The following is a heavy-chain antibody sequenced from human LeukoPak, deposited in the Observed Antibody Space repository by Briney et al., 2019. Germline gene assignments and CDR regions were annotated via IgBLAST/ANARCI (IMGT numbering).Heavy chain of an antibody. Sequence: GGSLRLSCAASGFTFSSYSMNWVRQAPGKGLEWVSYISSSSSTIYYADSVKGRFTISRDNAENSLYLQVNSLRAEDTAVYYCARDWAFDIWGQGTMVTVSS. CDR2: ISSSSSTI. V-gene: IGHV3-48*01. CDR3: ARDWAFDI. CDR1: GFTFSSYS. J-gene: IGHJ3*02.